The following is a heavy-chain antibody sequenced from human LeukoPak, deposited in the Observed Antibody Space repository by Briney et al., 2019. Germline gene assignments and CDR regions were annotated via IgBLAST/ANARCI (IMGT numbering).Heavy chain of an antibody. J-gene: IGHJ4*02. Sequence: ASVKVSCKASGYTFTSYDINWVRQATGQGFEWMGWMNPNSGNTGYAQKFQGRVTMTRNTSISTAYMELSSLRSEDTAVYYCARGLYYYDSSGYFQTEYYFDYWGQGTLVTVSS. CDR3: ARGLYYYDSSGYFQTEYYFDY. CDR1: GYTFTSYD. V-gene: IGHV1-8*01. D-gene: IGHD3-22*01. CDR2: MNPNSGNT.